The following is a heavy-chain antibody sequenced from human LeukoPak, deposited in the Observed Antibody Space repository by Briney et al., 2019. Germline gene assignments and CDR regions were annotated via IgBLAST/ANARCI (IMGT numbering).Heavy chain of an antibody. Sequence: GGSLRLSCAASGFTFSSYGMHWVRQAPGKGLEWVAVIWYDGSNKYYADSVKGRFTISRDNSKNTLYLQMNSLRAEDTAVYYCARDPPYDFWSGLDYWGQGTLVTVSS. CDR2: IWYDGSNK. V-gene: IGHV3-33*01. J-gene: IGHJ4*02. CDR1: GFTFSSYG. CDR3: ARDPPYDFWSGLDY. D-gene: IGHD3-3*01.